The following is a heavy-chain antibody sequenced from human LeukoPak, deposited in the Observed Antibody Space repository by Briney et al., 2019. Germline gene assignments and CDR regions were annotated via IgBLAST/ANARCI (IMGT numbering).Heavy chain of an antibody. J-gene: IGHJ3*01. CDR3: TKSGPPDPY. D-gene: IGHD1-14*01. CDR2: IYSGDGT. CDR1: CLRVNWKE. V-gene: IGHV3-53*01. Sequence: GSLEPSFSASCLRVNWKEMGWVRPGPGKGLEWVSFIYSGDGTYYADSVKGRFTISRDNSKNTLYLQMNSLRAEDTAMYYCTKSGPPDPYWGQGTMVTVSS.